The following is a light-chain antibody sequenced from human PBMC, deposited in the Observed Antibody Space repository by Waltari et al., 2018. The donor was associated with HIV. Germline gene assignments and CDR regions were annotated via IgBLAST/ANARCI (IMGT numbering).Light chain of an antibody. CDR3: YSTDSSGNHRV. Sequence: SYELTQPPSVSVSPGQTARITCSGDALPQKYAYWYQQKSGQAPVLVIYEDSKRPSGIPERFSCSSSVTMATLTISGAQVEDEADYYCYSTDSSGNHRVFGGGTKLTVL. J-gene: IGLJ3*02. CDR1: ALPQKY. CDR2: EDS. V-gene: IGLV3-10*01.